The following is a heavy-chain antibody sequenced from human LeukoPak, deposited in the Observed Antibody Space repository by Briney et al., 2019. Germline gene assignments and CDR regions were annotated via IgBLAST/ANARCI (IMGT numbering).Heavy chain of an antibody. Sequence: SDTLSLTCTVSGVSISSSNSYWGWIRQPPGKALEWIGSIYYSGNTYYNASLKSQVSISIDTSKNQFSLRLTSVTAADTAVYYCARQTGSGLFILPGGQGTLVTVSS. J-gene: IGHJ4*02. D-gene: IGHD3/OR15-3a*01. CDR3: ARQTGSGLFILP. CDR1: GVSISSSNSY. CDR2: IYYSGNT. V-gene: IGHV4-39*01.